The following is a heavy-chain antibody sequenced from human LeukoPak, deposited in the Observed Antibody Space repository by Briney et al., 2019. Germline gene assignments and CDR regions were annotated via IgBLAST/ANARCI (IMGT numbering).Heavy chain of an antibody. CDR1: GFTFSSYW. V-gene: IGHV3-30-3*01. CDR3: AREPVGSGGSSHFDY. Sequence: PGGSLRLSCAASGFTFSSYWMSWVRQAPGKGLEWVAVISYDGSNKYYADSVKGRFTISRDNSKNTLYLQMNSLRAEDTAVYYCAREPVGSGGSSHFDYWGQGTLVTVSS. CDR2: ISYDGSNK. J-gene: IGHJ4*02. D-gene: IGHD2-15*01.